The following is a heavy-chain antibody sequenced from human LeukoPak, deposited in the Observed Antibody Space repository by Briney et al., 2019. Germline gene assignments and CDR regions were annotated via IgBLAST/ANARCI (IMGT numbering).Heavy chain of an antibody. CDR3: AKRIAAAGTWLGAFDI. J-gene: IGHJ3*02. Sequence: GGSLRLSGAASGFTFSSYAMSGVRQAPGRGREWVSAISGSGGSTYYADSVKGRFTISRDNSKNTLYLQMNSLRAEDTAVYYCAKRIAAAGTWLGAFDIWGQGTMVTVSS. D-gene: IGHD6-13*01. CDR1: GFTFSSYA. CDR2: ISGSGGST. V-gene: IGHV3-23*01.